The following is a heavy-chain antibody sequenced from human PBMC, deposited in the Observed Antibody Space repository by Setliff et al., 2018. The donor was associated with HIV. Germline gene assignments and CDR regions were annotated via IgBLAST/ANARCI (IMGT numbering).Heavy chain of an antibody. J-gene: IGHJ5*02. D-gene: IGHD2-2*01. Sequence: KPSETLSLTCTVSGGSINSGDYYWSWIRQLPGKGLEWIGYMYYNGSTYSNPSLKSRVTVSQDTSKNQFSLKLSSVTAADTAVYYCARGVRRNHCSSTSCYARDNWFDPWGQGIQVTVSS. CDR3: ARGVRRNHCSSTSCYARDNWFDP. V-gene: IGHV4-31*03. CDR1: GGSINSGDYY. CDR2: MYYNGST.